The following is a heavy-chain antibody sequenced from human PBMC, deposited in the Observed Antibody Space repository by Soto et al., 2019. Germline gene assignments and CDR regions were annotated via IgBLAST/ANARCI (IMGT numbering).Heavy chain of an antibody. CDR3: ARTYSSSWYGFYYYYMDV. CDR1: GGSISSGFYY. D-gene: IGHD6-13*01. J-gene: IGHJ6*03. CDR2: IYYSGST. Sequence: SETLSLTCTVSGGSISSGFYYWSWIRQHPGKGLEWIGYIYYSGSTYYNPSLKSRVTISVDTSKNQFSLKLSSVTAADTAVYYCARTYSSSWYGFYYYYMDVWGKGTTVTVSS. V-gene: IGHV4-31*03.